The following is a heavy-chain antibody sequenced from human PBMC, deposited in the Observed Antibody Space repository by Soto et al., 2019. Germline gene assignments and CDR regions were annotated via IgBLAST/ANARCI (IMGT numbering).Heavy chain of an antibody. D-gene: IGHD5-12*01. CDR2: ISAYNGNT. V-gene: IGHV1-18*01. Sequence: ASVKVSCKASGYTFTSYGISWVRQAPGQGLEWMGWISAYNGNTNYAQKPQGRVTMTTDTSTSTAYMELRSLRSDDTAVYYCAREVLYSGYLDLRDVFDICGQGTMVTV. J-gene: IGHJ3*02. CDR1: GYTFTSYG. CDR3: AREVLYSGYLDLRDVFDI.